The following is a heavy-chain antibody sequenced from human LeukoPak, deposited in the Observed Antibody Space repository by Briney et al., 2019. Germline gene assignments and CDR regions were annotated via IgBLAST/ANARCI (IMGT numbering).Heavy chain of an antibody. J-gene: IGHJ6*03. Sequence: ASETLSLTCTVSGGSISSYYWSWIRQPPGKGLEWIGYIYYSGSTNYNPSLKSRVTISVDTSKNQFPLKLSSVTAADTAVYYCARGGSCSSTSCLDGYYYYMDVWGKGTTVTVSS. D-gene: IGHD2-2*01. CDR1: GGSISSYY. V-gene: IGHV4-59*01. CDR3: ARGGSCSSTSCLDGYYYYMDV. CDR2: IYYSGST.